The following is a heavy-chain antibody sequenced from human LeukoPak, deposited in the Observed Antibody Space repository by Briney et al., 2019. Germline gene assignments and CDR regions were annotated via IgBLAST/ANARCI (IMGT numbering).Heavy chain of an antibody. D-gene: IGHD1-26*01. V-gene: IGHV5-10-1*01. Sequence: GESLKISCKGSGYSFTSYWISWVRQMPGKGLEWMGRIDPSDSYTNYSPSFQGHVTISADKSISTAYLQWSSLKASDTAMYYCARHGASGSYYYYYGMDVWGQGTTVTVSS. CDR2: IDPSDSYT. CDR3: ARHGASGSYYYYYGMDV. J-gene: IGHJ6*02. CDR1: GYSFTSYW.